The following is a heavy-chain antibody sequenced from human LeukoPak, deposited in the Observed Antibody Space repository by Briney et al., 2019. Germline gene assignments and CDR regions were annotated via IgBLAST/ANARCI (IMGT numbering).Heavy chain of an antibody. CDR1: GFTFSSYA. Sequence: GGSLRLSCAASGFTFSSYAMHWVRQAPGKGLEWVAVISYDGSNKYYADSVKGRFTISRDNSENTLYLQMNSLRAEDTAVYYCARDRYYGSGSWSYWFDPWGQGTLVTVSS. CDR3: ARDRYYGSGSWSYWFDP. V-gene: IGHV3-30*04. CDR2: ISYDGSNK. D-gene: IGHD3-10*01. J-gene: IGHJ5*02.